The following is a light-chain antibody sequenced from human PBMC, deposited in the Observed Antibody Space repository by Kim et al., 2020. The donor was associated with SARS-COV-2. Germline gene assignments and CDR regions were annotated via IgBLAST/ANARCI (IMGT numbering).Light chain of an antibody. CDR3: ASHGGYDYV. CDR1: GRALGSYND. J-gene: IGLJ1*01. V-gene: IGLV2-8*01. Sequence: ISYSVTGRALGSYNDYSWYTRHPGKPPRLLFLEVTKRPSGVPDRFSASMSGNTSSLTVSGLQAEDEADYYCASHGGYDYVFGTGTRVTVL. CDR2: EVT.